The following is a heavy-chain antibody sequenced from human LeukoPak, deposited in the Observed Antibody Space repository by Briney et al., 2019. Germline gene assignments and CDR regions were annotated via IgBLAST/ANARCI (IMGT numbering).Heavy chain of an antibody. D-gene: IGHD3-16*01. V-gene: IGHV4-4*07. CDR3: ARDHNMITFGGVIGAFDI. CDR2: IYTSGST. J-gene: IGHJ3*02. Sequence: SETLSLTCTVSGGSISSYYWSWIRQPAGKGLEWLGRIYTSGSTNYNPSLKSRVTMSVDTSKNQFSLKLSSVTAADTAVYYCARDHNMITFGGVIGAFDIWGQGTMVTVSS. CDR1: GGSISSYY.